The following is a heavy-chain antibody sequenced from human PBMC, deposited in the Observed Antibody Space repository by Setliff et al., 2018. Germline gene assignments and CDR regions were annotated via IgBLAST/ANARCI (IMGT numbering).Heavy chain of an antibody. D-gene: IGHD3-22*01. V-gene: IGHV3-9*01. CDR1: GFTFDDYV. CDR3: ARAHRYYSDTSGYFYDQGRSAFDV. Sequence: GGSLRLSCAASGFTFDDYVMHWVRQAPGKGLEWASGISWNSGSIGYADSVKGRFTISRDNAKNSLFLQMNGLGAEDTALYYCARAHRYYSDTSGYFYDQGRSAFDVWGQGTMVTVSS. J-gene: IGHJ3*01. CDR2: ISWNSGSI.